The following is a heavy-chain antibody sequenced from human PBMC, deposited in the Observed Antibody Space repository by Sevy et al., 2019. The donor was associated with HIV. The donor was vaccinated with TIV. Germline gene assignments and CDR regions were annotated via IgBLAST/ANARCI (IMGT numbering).Heavy chain of an antibody. Sequence: GGSLRLSCAASGFTFSSYAMHWVRQAPGKGVEWVAVISYDGSNKYYAHSVKGRFTISRDNSKNTLYLQMNSLRAEDTAVYDCASDGMRPTYYDFWSGYQTLYGMDFWGQGTTVTVSS. CDR1: GFTFSSYA. V-gene: IGHV3-30-3*01. CDR2: ISYDGSNK. CDR3: ASDGMRPTYYDFWSGYQTLYGMDF. J-gene: IGHJ6*02. D-gene: IGHD3-3*01.